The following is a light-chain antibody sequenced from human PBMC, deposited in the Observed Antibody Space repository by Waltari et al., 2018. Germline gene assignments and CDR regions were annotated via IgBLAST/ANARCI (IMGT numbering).Light chain of an antibody. J-gene: IGKJ2*01. CDR3: QQYGSSILYT. Sequence: ALTQSPGTLCLSPGERVTLSCRASQSLTKRYLAWYQQKPGQAPRLLIYGASSRAAGIPDRFSGSGSGTDFTLTISRLEPEDFAVYYCQQYGSSILYTFGQGTKLEIK. CDR1: QSLTKRY. CDR2: GAS. V-gene: IGKV3-20*01.